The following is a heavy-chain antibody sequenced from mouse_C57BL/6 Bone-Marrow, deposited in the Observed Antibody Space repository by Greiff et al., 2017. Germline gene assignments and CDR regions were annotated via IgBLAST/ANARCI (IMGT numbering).Heavy chain of an antibody. J-gene: IGHJ2*01. CDR3: ARKGYYYGSSDYFDY. D-gene: IGHD1-1*01. CDR2: IDPSDSET. Sequence: VQLQQPGAELVRPGSSVKLSCEASGYTFTSYWMHWVKQRPIQGLEWIGNIDPSDSETHYNQKFKDKATLTVDRSSSTAYMQLSSLTSEDSAVYYCARKGYYYGSSDYFDYWGQGTTLTVSS. CDR1: GYTFTSYW. V-gene: IGHV1-52*01.